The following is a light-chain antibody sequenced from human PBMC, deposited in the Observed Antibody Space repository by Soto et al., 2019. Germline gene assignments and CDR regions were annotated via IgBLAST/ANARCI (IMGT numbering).Light chain of an antibody. Sequence: QSALTQPASVSGSPGQSITISCTGTSSDVGGYNYVSWYQQHPGKAPKLMIYDVSNRPSGVSNRFPRSKSGNTASLTISGLQAEDEAGYYCSSYTSSSTQVVFGGGTKGTVL. CDR3: SSYTSSSTQVV. CDR1: SSDVGGYNY. V-gene: IGLV2-14*01. CDR2: DVS. J-gene: IGLJ2*01.